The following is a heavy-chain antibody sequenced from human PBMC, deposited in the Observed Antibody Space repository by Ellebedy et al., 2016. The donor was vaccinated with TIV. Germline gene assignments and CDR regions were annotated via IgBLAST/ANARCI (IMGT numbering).Heavy chain of an antibody. CDR1: GYTFTGYY. CDR3: ARDNSGYEGTAFDI. CDR2: INPNSGGT. Sequence: ASVKVSCKASGYTFTGYYMHWVRQAPGQGLEWMGWINPNSGGTNYAQKFQGWVTMTRDTSISTAYMELSRLRSDDTAVYYCARDNSGYEGTAFDIWGQGTMVTVSS. D-gene: IGHD5-12*01. J-gene: IGHJ3*02. V-gene: IGHV1-2*04.